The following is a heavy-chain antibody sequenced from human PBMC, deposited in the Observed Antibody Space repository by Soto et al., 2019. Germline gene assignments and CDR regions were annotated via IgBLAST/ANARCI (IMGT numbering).Heavy chain of an antibody. CDR3: AREMATITYCYYYGMDV. J-gene: IGHJ6*02. CDR1: GYTFTSYA. V-gene: IGHV1-3*01. D-gene: IGHD5-12*01. Sequence: QVQLVQSGAEVKKPGASVKVSCKASGYTFTSYAMHWVRQAPGQRLEWMGWINAGNGNTKYSQKFQGRVTITRDTSACTAYMELSSLRSEDTAVYYCAREMATITYCYYYGMDVWGQGPTVTVSS. CDR2: INAGNGNT.